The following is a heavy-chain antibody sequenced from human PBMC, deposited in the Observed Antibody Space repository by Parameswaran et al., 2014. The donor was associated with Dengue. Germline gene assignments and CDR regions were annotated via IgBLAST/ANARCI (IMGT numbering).Heavy chain of an antibody. V-gene: IGHV3-66*01. J-gene: IGHJ5*02. CDR2: IYSGGST. CDR1: GFTVSSNY. Sequence: QAGGSLRLSCAASGFTVSSNYMSWVRQAPGKGLEWVSVIYSGGSTYYADSVKGRFTISRDNSKNTLYLQMNSLRAEDTAVYYCARDAARNYWFDPWGQGTLVTVSS. D-gene: IGHD6-6*01. CDR3: ARDAARNYWFDP.